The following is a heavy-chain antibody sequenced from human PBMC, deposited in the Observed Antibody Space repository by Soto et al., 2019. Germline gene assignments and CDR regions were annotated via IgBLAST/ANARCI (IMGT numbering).Heavy chain of an antibody. CDR3: ARGSLSGNSPFNWFDP. D-gene: IGHD2-21*02. J-gene: IGHJ5*02. CDR2: IIPIFGTA. CDR1: GGTFSSYA. V-gene: IGHV1-69*01. Sequence: QVQLVQSGAEVKKPGSSVKVSCKASGGTFSSYAISWVRQAPGQGLELMGGIIPIFGTANYAQKFQGRVTITADESTSTAYMELSSLRSEDTAVYYCARGSLSGNSPFNWFDPWGQGTLVTVSS.